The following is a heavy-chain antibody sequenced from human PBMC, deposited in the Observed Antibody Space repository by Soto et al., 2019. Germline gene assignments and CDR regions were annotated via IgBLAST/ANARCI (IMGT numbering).Heavy chain of an antibody. V-gene: IGHV3-30*18. CDR2: ISSDGSNE. Sequence: QVQLVESGGGVVQPGRSLRLSCAASGFPFSDYGIHWVRQAPGKGLEWVAVISSDGSNEYYADSVKGRFTISRDNSKNAVSLQMNSLTTEDSASYYCAKQISPECSRVTCYDLYFYYAMDVWGQGTTVTVSS. CDR1: GFPFSDYG. D-gene: IGHD2-2*01. J-gene: IGHJ6*02. CDR3: AKQISPECSRVTCYDLYFYYAMDV.